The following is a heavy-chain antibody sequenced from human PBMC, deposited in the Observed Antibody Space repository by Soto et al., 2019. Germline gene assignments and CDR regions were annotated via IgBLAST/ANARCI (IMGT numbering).Heavy chain of an antibody. CDR2: IIPIFGTA. CDR3: GRIPRYSFPTSDPLDN. D-gene: IGHD5-18*01. Sequence: QVHLLQSGPEMKKPGSSVTVSCKASGGTFNTYTFSWVRRAPGQGLEWMGSIIPIFGTANYAPRFQGRLSIMADQSATTTYMELTSLTSEDTAFYYCGRIPRYSFPTSDPLDNWGQGTLVTVSS. CDR1: GGTFNTYT. V-gene: IGHV1-69*08. J-gene: IGHJ4*02.